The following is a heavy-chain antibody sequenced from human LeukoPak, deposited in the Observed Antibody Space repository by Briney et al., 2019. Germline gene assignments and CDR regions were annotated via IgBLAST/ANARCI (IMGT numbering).Heavy chain of an antibody. V-gene: IGHV3-30*04. CDR1: GFTFSSYA. D-gene: IGHD2-15*01. CDR2: ISYDGSNK. J-gene: IGHJ4*02. Sequence: PGGSLRLSCAASGFTFSSYAMHWVRQAPGKGLERVAVISYDGSNKYYADSVKGRFTISRDNSKNTLYLQMNSLRAEDTAIYYCTKAPIVSCSGAFCYPFDSWGQGTLVTVSS. CDR3: TKAPIVSCSGAFCYPFDS.